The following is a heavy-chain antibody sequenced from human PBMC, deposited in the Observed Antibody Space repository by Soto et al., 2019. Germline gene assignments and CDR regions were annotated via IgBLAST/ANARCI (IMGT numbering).Heavy chain of an antibody. D-gene: IGHD3-3*01. CDR2: IYYSGNT. CDR3: ARSPTFLDRFDP. Sequence: SETRSLTCTVSGGSMSGYYWNWIRQPPGEGLQWIGNIYYSGNTNYNPSLKSRVTISVDTSKNHFALTVNSVTAADTAVYYCARSPTFLDRFDPWGQGTLVTVSS. V-gene: IGHV4-59*01. J-gene: IGHJ5*02. CDR1: GGSMSGYY.